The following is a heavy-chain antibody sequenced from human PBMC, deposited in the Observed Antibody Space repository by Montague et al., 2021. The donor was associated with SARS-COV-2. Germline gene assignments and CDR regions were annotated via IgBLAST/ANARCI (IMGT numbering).Heavy chain of an antibody. CDR1: GGSITSYY. CDR3: GGGYGSGSYSS. CDR2: IYTSGRT. J-gene: IGHJ4*02. D-gene: IGHD3-10*01. Sequence: SETLSLTCTVSGGSITSYYWSWIRQPAGKGLECIGLIYTSGRTXXXPSRTSRVTMSVNTSRKQFSLRVTSVTAADTALYYWGGGYGSGSYSSWGQGTLVTVSS. V-gene: IGHV4-4*07.